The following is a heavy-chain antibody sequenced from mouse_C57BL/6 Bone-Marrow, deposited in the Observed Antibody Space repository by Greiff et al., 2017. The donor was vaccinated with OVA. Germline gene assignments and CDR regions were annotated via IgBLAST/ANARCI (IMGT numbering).Heavy chain of an antibody. CDR1: GFTFTDYY. D-gene: IGHD1-1*01. J-gene: IGHJ4*01. Sequence: DVKLLESGGGLVQPGGSLSLSCAASGFTFTDYYMSWVRQPPGQALEWLGFIRNKANGYTTEYSASVKGRFTISRDNYKSILYLQMNALRAEDSATYYCARCPCSFYYAMDYWGQGTSVTVSS. V-gene: IGHV7-3*01. CDR3: ARCPCSFYYAMDY. CDR2: IRNKANGYTT.